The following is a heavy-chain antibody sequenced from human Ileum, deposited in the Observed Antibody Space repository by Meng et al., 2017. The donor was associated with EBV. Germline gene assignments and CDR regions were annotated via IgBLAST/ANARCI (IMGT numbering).Heavy chain of an antibody. Sequence: QRQLHESGPGLVKPSDTLSLTCNASDVSITSGPYVWYLIRQPPGKGREWIATIAYYWHNYYNPSLKSRVTVSKDLSKKQFSLKLSSVTAADTAVYYCARDSGNYRVDHWGQGTLVTVSS. CDR1: DVSITSGPYV. J-gene: IGHJ4*02. D-gene: IGHD1-7*01. V-gene: IGHV4-39*07. CDR2: IAYYWHN. CDR3: ARDSGNYRVDH.